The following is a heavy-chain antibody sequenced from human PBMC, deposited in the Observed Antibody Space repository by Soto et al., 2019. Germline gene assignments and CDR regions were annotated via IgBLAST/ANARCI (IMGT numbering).Heavy chain of an antibody. D-gene: IGHD1-26*01. J-gene: IGHJ6*02. CDR1: GFTFSSYA. Sequence: GGSLRLSCAASGFTFSSYAMHWVRQAPGKGLEWVAVISYDGSNKYYADSVKGRFTISRDNSKNTLYLQMNSLRAEDTAVYYCARGDSGSYSYYYYYGMDVWGQGTTVTVSS. CDR2: ISYDGSNK. CDR3: ARGDSGSYSYYYYYGMDV. V-gene: IGHV3-30-3*01.